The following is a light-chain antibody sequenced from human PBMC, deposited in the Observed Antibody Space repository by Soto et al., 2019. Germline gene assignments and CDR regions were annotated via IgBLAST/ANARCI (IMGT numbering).Light chain of an antibody. CDR3: QAWDSSTLYV. CDR1: KLGDKY. V-gene: IGLV3-1*01. CDR2: QDS. Sequence: SYELTQPPSVSVSPGQTASITCSGDKLGDKYACWYQQKPGQSPVLVIYQDSKRPSGIPERFSGSNSGNTATLTISGTQAMDEADYYCQAWDSSTLYVFGAGTKV. J-gene: IGLJ1*01.